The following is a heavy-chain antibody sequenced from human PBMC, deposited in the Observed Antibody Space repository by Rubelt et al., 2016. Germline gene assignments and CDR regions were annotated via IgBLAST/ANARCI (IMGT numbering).Heavy chain of an antibody. CDR2: ISYDGTNK. V-gene: IGHV3-30*04. CDR3: ASSSGWYFDY. CDR1: GFTFSSYA. J-gene: IGHJ4*02. D-gene: IGHD6-19*01. Sequence: QVQLVESGGGVVQPGRSLRLSCAASGFTFSSYAIHWVRQAPGEGLEWVAVISYDGTNKYYADSVKGRFTISRDNSKNTLYLQMNSLRAEDTAVYYCASSSGWYFDYWGQGTLVTVSS.